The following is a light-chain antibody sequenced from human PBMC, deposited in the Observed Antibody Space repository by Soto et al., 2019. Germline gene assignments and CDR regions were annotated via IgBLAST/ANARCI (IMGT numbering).Light chain of an antibody. CDR3: QQYNSYSYT. Sequence: DIPMTQSPSTLSASVGDRVTITCRASQSIGNWLAWYQQKPGKAPNLLIYKASSLESGVPSRFSGSGSGTEFILTISSLQTDDLATYYCQQYNSYSYTFGQGTKLEIK. V-gene: IGKV1-5*03. CDR2: KAS. J-gene: IGKJ2*01. CDR1: QSIGNW.